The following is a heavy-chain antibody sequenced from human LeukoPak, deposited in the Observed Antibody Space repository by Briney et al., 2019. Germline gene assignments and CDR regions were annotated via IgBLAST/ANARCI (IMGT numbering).Heavy chain of an antibody. J-gene: IGHJ6*03. V-gene: IGHV4-39*07. D-gene: IGHD3-9*01. CDR1: DDSISSSTYY. CDR2: INHSGST. CDR3: ARVSRENVDWLLFYYYYYYMDV. Sequence: SDTLSLTCIISDDSISSSTYYWGWIRQPPGKGLEWIGEINHSGSTNYNPSLKSRVTISVDTSKNQFSLKLSSVTAADTAVYYCARVSRENVDWLLFYYYYYYMDVWGKGTTVTVSS.